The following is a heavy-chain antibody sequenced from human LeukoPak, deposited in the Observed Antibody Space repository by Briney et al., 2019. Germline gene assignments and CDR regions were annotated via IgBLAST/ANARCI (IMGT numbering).Heavy chain of an antibody. J-gene: IGHJ4*02. V-gene: IGHV3-23*01. Sequence: GGSLRLSCTASGFTFSSYAMSWVRQAPGEGLEWVSVISGSGGTTYYADPVKGRFTISRDNSKNTLYLQMNSLRAEDTALYYCAKDGVATITFDYWGQGILVTVSS. D-gene: IGHD2-15*01. CDR1: GFTFSSYA. CDR3: AKDGVATITFDY. CDR2: ISGSGGTT.